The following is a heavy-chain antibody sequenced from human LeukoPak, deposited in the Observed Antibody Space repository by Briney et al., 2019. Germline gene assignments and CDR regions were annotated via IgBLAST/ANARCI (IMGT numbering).Heavy chain of an antibody. CDR1: GGSIDSHY. D-gene: IGHD6-19*01. CDR2: FFTGGST. CDR3: ARGSGVAVGMDV. Sequence: SETLSLTCTVSGGSIDSHYWSWHRQSAGKGLEWIGRFFTGGSTYYNPSLESRVTMSVDTSKNQFSLKLRSVTAADTAVYFCARGSGVAVGMDVWGQGTTVIVSS. J-gene: IGHJ6*02. V-gene: IGHV4-4*07.